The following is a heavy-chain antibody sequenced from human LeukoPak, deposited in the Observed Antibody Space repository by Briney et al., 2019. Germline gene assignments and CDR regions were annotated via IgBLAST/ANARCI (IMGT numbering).Heavy chain of an antibody. D-gene: IGHD3-3*01. Sequence: PGGSLRLSCVASGFTFSSYAMSWVRQATGRGLECVSVVSGGGHNTYYADSVKGRFTMSRDNSKRTVYLQMNSLRAEDTAVYYCAKDRSSWYYPFDSWGQGTLVTVSS. CDR3: AKDRSSWYYPFDS. CDR1: GFTFSSYA. CDR2: VSGGGHNT. V-gene: IGHV3-23*01. J-gene: IGHJ4*02.